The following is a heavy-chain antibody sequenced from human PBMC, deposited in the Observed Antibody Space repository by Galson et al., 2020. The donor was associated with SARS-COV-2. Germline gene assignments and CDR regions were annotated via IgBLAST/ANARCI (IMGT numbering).Heavy chain of an antibody. CDR2: IFHNGAA. J-gene: IGHJ2*01. CDR3: ATIPIYGSSWYCDL. Sequence: SETLSLTCTVSGGSIDRPDNYWAWIRQPPGKGLEYIGYIFHNGAAYYSPSLKSRLTISLDTSKDEFYLRQNSVTAADTAVYYCATIPIYGSSWYCDLWGRGTLVSVSS. CDR1: GGSIDRPDNY. D-gene: IGHD6-6*01. V-gene: IGHV4-30-4*08.